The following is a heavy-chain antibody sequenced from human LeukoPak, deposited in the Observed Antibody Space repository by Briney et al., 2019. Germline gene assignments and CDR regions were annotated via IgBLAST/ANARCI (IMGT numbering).Heavy chain of an antibody. V-gene: IGHV4-34*01. CDR2: INHSGST. CDR3: ARSHYYDSSGSHNNWFDP. Sequence: SETLSLTCAVYGGSFSGYYWSWLRQPPGKGLEWIGEINHSGSTNSNPSLKSRVTISVDTSKSQFSLKLSSVTAADTALYYCARSHYYDSSGSHNNWFDPWGQGTLVTVTS. D-gene: IGHD3-22*01. J-gene: IGHJ5*02. CDR1: GGSFSGYY.